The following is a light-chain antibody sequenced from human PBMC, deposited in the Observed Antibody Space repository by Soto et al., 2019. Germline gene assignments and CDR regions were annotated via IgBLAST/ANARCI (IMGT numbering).Light chain of an antibody. J-gene: IGLJ2*01. CDR3: AAWDDSLYGVV. CDR2: SNN. V-gene: IGLV1-44*01. Sequence: QSLLTQPPSASGTPGQRVTISCSGSSSNIGSNTVNWYQQLPGTAPKLLIYSNNQRPSGVPDRFSGSKSGTSASLAISGLQSEDEADYYCAAWDDSLYGVVFGGGTKLTVL. CDR1: SSNIGSNT.